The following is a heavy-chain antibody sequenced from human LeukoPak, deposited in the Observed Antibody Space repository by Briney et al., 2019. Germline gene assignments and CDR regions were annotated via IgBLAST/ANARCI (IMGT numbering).Heavy chain of an antibody. Sequence: SVKVSCKASGGTFSGYAISWVRQAPGQRLEWMGGIIPIFGTANYAQKFQGRVTITTDESTSTAYMELSSLRSEDTAVYYCARPNASGYSYGYDYWGQGTLVTVSS. V-gene: IGHV1-69*05. CDR3: ARPNASGYSYGYDY. J-gene: IGHJ4*02. D-gene: IGHD5-18*01. CDR1: GGTFSGYA. CDR2: IIPIFGTA.